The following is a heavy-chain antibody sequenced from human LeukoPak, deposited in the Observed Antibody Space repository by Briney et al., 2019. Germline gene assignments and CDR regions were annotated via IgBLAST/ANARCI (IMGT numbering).Heavy chain of an antibody. CDR3: ARVAFGGVIGEYYFDY. V-gene: IGHV5-51*01. CDR1: GYRFTNYW. Sequence: GESLQISYKGSGYRFTNYWIGWVRQMPGKGLEWMGISYPGDSDTSYSPSFPGPVTISADQSINTPYPQWSRLKASDTAKYYCARVAFGGVIGEYYFDYWGQGTLVTGSP. J-gene: IGHJ4*02. CDR2: SYPGDSDT. D-gene: IGHD3-16*02.